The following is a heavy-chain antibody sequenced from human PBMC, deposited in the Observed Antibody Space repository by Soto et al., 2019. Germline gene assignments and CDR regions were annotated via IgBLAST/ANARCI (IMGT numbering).Heavy chain of an antibody. Sequence: XETLSLTCTVSGDSISSSIYYWGWIRQPPGKGLEWIGSVYYSGTTYYNPSLKSRVTMSVDTSKSQFSLKLTSVTAADTAVYYCARHSRYCTNGRCYIAKWGLGTLVTVSS. CDR3: ARHSRYCTNGRCYIAK. J-gene: IGHJ1*01. V-gene: IGHV4-39*01. D-gene: IGHD2-8*01. CDR2: VYYSGTT. CDR1: GDSISSSIYY.